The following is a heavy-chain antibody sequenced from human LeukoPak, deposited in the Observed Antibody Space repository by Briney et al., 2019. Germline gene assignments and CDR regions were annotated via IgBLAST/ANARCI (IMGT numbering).Heavy chain of an antibody. V-gene: IGHV4-34*01. D-gene: IGHD3-10*01. Sequence: SETLSLTCAVYGGSLSGRYWSWFRQPPGKGLEWIGQISRRGNTNYTPSLKSRGTISVDTSKNQLSLKLSTVTAADTALYYCARHGEYYFDYWGQGTLVTVSS. CDR3: ARHGEYYFDY. J-gene: IGHJ4*02. CDR1: GGSLSGRY. CDR2: ISRRGNT.